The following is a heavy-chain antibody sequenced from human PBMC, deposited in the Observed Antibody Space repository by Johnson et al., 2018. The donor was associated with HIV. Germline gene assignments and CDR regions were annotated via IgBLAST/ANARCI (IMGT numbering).Heavy chain of an antibody. CDR2: IKQDGSEK. CDR1: GFTFSSYA. D-gene: IGHD6-6*01. Sequence: VQLVESGGGVVQPGRSLRLSCAASGFTFSSYAMHWVRQAPGKGLEWVANIKQDGSEKYYVDSVKGRFTVSRDNSKNTLYLQMNSLRAEDTAVYYCAKDQLSEHLVLRSAFDIWGQGTMVTVSS. CDR3: AKDQLSEHLVLRSAFDI. V-gene: IGHV3-7*03. J-gene: IGHJ3*02.